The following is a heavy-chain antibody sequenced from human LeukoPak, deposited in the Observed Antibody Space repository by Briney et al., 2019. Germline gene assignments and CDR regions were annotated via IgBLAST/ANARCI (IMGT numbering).Heavy chain of an antibody. Sequence: GGSLRLSCAASGFTFSSYGMHWVRQAPGKGLEWVAFIRYDGSNKYYADSVKGRFTISRDNSKNTLYLQMNSLRAEDTAVYYCAKDQGSSSFTFDYWGQGTLVTVSS. V-gene: IGHV3-30*02. CDR2: IRYDGSNK. D-gene: IGHD6-6*01. CDR3: AKDQGSSSFTFDY. J-gene: IGHJ4*02. CDR1: GFTFSSYG.